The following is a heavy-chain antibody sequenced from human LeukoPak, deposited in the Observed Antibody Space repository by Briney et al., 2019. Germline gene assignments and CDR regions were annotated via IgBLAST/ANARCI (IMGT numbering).Heavy chain of an antibody. CDR3: ARGLYGDYRLSSDDAFDI. CDR1: GGSISSSNW. CDR2: IYHSGST. J-gene: IGHJ3*02. Sequence: SETLSLTCAVSGGSISSSNWWSWVRQPPGKGLEWIGEIYHSGSTNYNPSLKSRVTISVDKSKNQFSLKLSSVTAADTAVYYCARGLYGDYRLSSDDAFDIWGQGTMVTVSS. V-gene: IGHV4-4*02. D-gene: IGHD4-17*01.